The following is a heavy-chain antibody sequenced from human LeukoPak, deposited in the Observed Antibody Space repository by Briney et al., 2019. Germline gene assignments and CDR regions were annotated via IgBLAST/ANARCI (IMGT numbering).Heavy chain of an antibody. CDR1: GYIFTGYY. V-gene: IGHV1-2*02. D-gene: IGHD5-12*01. CDR3: ARDASVSRGYDIDY. Sequence: ASVKVSCKASGYIFTGYYMHWVRQAPGQGLEWMGWINPNNGGTNYAQKFQGRVTMTRDTSISTAYMELSRLRSDDTAVYYCARDASVSRGYDIDYWGQGTLVTVSS. J-gene: IGHJ4*02. CDR2: INPNNGGT.